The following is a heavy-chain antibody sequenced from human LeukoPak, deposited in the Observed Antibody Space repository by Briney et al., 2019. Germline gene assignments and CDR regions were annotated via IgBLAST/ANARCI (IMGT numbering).Heavy chain of an antibody. D-gene: IGHD2-2*01. Sequence: SSVKVSCKASGGTFSSYAISWVRQAPGQGLEWMGRIIPIIGTANYAQKFQGRVTITTDECTSTAYMELSSLTSADTAVYYCASTGTLGYCSSTSCFDDAFDIWGQGTMVTVSS. V-gene: IGHV1-69*05. CDR1: GGTFSSYA. J-gene: IGHJ3*02. CDR2: IIPIIGTA. CDR3: ASTGTLGYCSSTSCFDDAFDI.